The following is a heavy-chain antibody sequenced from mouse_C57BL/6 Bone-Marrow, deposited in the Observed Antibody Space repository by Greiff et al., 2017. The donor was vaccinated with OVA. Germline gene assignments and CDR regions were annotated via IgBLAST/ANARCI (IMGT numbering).Heavy chain of an antibody. CDR2: ISDGGSYT. Sequence: DVKLVESGGGLVKPGGSLKLSCAASGFTFSSYAMSWVRQTPEKRLEWVATISDGGSYTYYPDNVKGRFTISRDNAKNNLYLQMSHLKSEDTAMYYCARDYYSNPYYAMDYWGQGTSVTVSS. CDR1: GFTFSSYA. CDR3: ARDYYSNPYYAMDY. V-gene: IGHV5-4*01. D-gene: IGHD2-5*01. J-gene: IGHJ4*01.